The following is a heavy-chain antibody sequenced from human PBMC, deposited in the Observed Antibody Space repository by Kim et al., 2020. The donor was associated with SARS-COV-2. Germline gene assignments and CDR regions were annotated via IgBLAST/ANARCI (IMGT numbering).Heavy chain of an antibody. D-gene: IGHD3-10*01. CDR3: ARDLYGSGSSYGMDV. Sequence: GGSLRLSCAASGFTFSSYEMNWVRQAPGKGLEWVSYISSSGSTIYYADSVKGRFTISRDNAKNSLYLQMNSLRAEDTAVYYCARDLYGSGSSYGMDVWGQGTTVTVSS. CDR1: GFTFSSYE. CDR2: ISSSGSTI. J-gene: IGHJ6*02. V-gene: IGHV3-48*03.